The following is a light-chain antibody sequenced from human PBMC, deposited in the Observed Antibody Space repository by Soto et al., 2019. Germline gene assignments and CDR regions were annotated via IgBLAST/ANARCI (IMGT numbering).Light chain of an antibody. Sequence: QSVLTQPPSVSGAPGQRVTISRTGSSSNIGAGYDVHWYQQLPGTAPKLLIYGNSNRPSGVPDRFSGSKSGTSASLAITGLQAEDEADYYCQSYDSSLSAFYAFGTGTKVTVL. J-gene: IGLJ1*01. V-gene: IGLV1-40*01. CDR2: GNS. CDR3: QSYDSSLSAFYA. CDR1: SSNIGAGYD.